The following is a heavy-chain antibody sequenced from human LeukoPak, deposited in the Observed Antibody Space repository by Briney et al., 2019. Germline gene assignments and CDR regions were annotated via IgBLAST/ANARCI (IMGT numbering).Heavy chain of an antibody. V-gene: IGHV4-39*01. CDR3: ARRDIVATIDY. J-gene: IGHJ4*02. CDR2: IYYSGST. D-gene: IGHD5-12*01. Sequence: PSETLSLTCTVSGGPTSTSSTHWGWVRQPPGKGLEWIGSIYYSGSTFYNPSLKSRVTISGDTSKNQFSLKLSSVTAADTAVYYCARRDIVATIDYWGQGTLVTVSS. CDR1: GGPTSTSSTH.